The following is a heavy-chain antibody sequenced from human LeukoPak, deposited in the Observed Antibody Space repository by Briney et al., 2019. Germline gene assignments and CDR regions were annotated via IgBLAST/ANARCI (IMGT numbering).Heavy chain of an antibody. V-gene: IGHV3-23*01. CDR2: ISGSGGST. CDR1: GFTFSSYA. D-gene: IGHD3-22*01. J-gene: IGHJ4*02. CDR3: AKRSSYYDSSGYCYPLDY. Sequence: GGSLRLSCAASGFTFSSYAMSWVRQAPGKGLEWVSAISGSGGSTYYADSVKGRFTISRDNSKNTLYLQMNSLRAEDTAVYYCAKRSSYYDSSGYCYPLDYWGQGTLVTVSS.